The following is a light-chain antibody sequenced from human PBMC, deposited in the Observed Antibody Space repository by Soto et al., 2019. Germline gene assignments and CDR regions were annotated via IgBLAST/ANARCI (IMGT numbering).Light chain of an antibody. V-gene: IGKV3-11*01. CDR2: DAS. CDR3: QQYNIWRSIS. J-gene: IGKJ5*01. Sequence: EVVLTQSPGTLSLSPGERATLSCRASQSVSSYLVWYQQKPGQAPRLLIYDASNRATGIPARFSGSGSGTDFTLTISSLQSEDFAVYYCQQYNIWRSISFGQGTRLEIK. CDR1: QSVSSY.